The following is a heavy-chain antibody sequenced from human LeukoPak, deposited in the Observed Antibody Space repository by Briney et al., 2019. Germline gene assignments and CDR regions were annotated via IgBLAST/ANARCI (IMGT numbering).Heavy chain of an antibody. V-gene: IGHV4-34*01. CDR1: GGSLSAYY. CDR2: INHGGST. D-gene: IGHD4-23*01. CDR3: ARGYGGYGGDDY. J-gene: IGHJ4*02. Sequence: SETLSLTCAVYGGSLSAYYWTWIRQPPGKGLEWIGEINHGGSTNYNPSLKSRVTISIDTSKNQFSLKLSSVTAADTAVYYCARGYGGYGGDDYWGQGTLVTVSS.